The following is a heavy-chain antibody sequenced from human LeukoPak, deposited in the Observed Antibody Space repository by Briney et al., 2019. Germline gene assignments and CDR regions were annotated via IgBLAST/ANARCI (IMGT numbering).Heavy chain of an antibody. D-gene: IGHD3-10*01. CDR2: IIPIFGTA. V-gene: IGHV1-69*13. Sequence: ASVKVSCKASGGTFSSYAISWVRQAPGQGLEWMGGIIPIFGTANYAQKFQGRVTITADESTSTAYMELSSLRSEDTAVYYCAREQDYGSGIQLFDPWDQGTLVTVSS. CDR1: GGTFSSYA. CDR3: AREQDYGSGIQLFDP. J-gene: IGHJ5*02.